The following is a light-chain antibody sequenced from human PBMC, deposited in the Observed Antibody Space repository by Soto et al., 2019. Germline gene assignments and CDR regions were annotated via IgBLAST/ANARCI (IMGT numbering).Light chain of an antibody. CDR1: SNDVGRYNL. CDR3: CSYAGTSTLL. Sequence: QSALTQPASVSGSPGQSITISCTGTSNDVGRYNLVSWYQHHPGKAPKLIIYEATKRPSGVSDRLSGSKSGNTASLTIAGPQAADEADYFCCSYAGTSTLLFGGGTKLTVL. J-gene: IGLJ2*01. V-gene: IGLV2-23*01. CDR2: EAT.